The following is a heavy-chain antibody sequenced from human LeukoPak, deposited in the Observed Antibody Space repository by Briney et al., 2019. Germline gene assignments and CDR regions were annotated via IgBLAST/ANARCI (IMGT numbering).Heavy chain of an antibody. D-gene: IGHD3-22*01. CDR3: AYSIGYYDEWFQN. CDR2: VYCSGST. CDR1: GGSVSSAY. J-gene: IGHJ1*01. V-gene: IGHV4-59*02. Sequence: PSETLSLTCAVSGGSVSSAYWSWIRQPPGKGLEWIGYVYCSGSTNYNPSLTSRVTISADTSKNHFSLKLTSVTAVDTAVYYCAYSIGYYDEWFQNRGQGTLVTVSS.